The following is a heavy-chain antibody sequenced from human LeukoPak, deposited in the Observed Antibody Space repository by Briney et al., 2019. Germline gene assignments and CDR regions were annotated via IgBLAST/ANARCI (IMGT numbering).Heavy chain of an antibody. Sequence: LSLTCTVSGASISSYYWSWIRQPPGKGLEWVGRSRNKAKSYSTEYAASVRGRFTVSRDDSKNLLYLQMNSLKTEDTAVYYCAQIDTNGYIAAWGQGTLVSVSS. V-gene: IGHV3-72*01. CDR2: SRNKAKSYST. J-gene: IGHJ5*02. CDR3: AQIDTNGYIAA. CDR1: GASISSYY. D-gene: IGHD2-8*01.